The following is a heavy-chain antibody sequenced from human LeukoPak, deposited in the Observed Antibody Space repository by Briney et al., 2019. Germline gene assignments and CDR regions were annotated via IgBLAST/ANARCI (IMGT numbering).Heavy chain of an antibody. V-gene: IGHV3-21*03. J-gene: IGHJ5*02. CDR1: GFTFSSYS. Sequence: PGGSLRLSCAASGFTFSSYSMNWVRQAPGKGLEWVSSISSSRSYLHYADSVKGRFTISRDNAKNSLYLQMNSLKTEDTAVYYCTTVCSSTSCYPWGQGTLVTVSS. CDR2: ISSSRSYL. CDR3: TTVCSSTSCYP. D-gene: IGHD2-2*01.